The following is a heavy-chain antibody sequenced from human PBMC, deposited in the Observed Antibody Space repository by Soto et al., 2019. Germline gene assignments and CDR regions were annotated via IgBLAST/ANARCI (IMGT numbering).Heavy chain of an antibody. J-gene: IGHJ4*02. Sequence: SETLSLTCTVSGGSVRSGRYYWSWIRQPPGKGLEWIGYIYYSGSTNYNPSLKSRVTISVDTSKNQFSLKLSSVTAADTAVYYCARRDYYGSGSYPFDYWGQGTLVTVSS. CDR3: ARRDYYGSGSYPFDY. CDR2: IYYSGST. CDR1: GGSVRSGRYY. V-gene: IGHV4-61*01. D-gene: IGHD3-10*01.